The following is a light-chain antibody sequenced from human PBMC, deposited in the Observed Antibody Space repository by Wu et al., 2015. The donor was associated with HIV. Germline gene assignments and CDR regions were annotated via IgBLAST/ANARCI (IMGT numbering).Light chain of an antibody. J-gene: IGKJ4*01. CDR3: QQHLT. V-gene: IGKV3-11*01. Sequence: EIVLTQSPATLSLSPGERATLSCRASQSVSSYLAWYQQKPGQAPRLLIYDASNRATGIPARFSGSGSGTDFTLTISSLEPEDFAVYYCQQHLTFGGGTKVE. CDR2: DAS. CDR1: QSVSSY.